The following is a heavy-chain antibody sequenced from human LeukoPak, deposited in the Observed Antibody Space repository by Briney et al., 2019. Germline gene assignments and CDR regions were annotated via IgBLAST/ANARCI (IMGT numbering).Heavy chain of an antibody. D-gene: IGHD2-2*01. Sequence: GGSLRLSCAASGFTFSSYAMSWVRQAPGKGLEWVSAISGSGGSTYYADSVKGRFTISRDNSKNTLYLQMNSLRAEDTAVYYCAKDFCSSTSCLYYFDYWGQGTLVTVSS. CDR2: ISGSGGST. J-gene: IGHJ4*02. CDR1: GFTFSSYA. CDR3: AKDFCSSTSCLYYFDY. V-gene: IGHV3-23*01.